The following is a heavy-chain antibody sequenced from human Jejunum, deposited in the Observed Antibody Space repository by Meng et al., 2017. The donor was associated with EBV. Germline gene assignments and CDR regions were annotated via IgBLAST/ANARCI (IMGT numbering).Heavy chain of an antibody. D-gene: IGHD5-12*01. CDR3: ARLRVDPFDNWFDP. V-gene: IGHV4-34*01. CDR1: GESFTDYS. J-gene: IGHJ5*02. CDR2: IDQYGRA. Sequence: VWLHQRCAVRLTPSETPSLTCPVYGESFTDYSWGWIRQPPGKGPQWIGEIDQYGRANNNPSLKSRLTMSVDTSKNQFSLKLNSVTAADTTVYYCARLRVDPFDNWFDPWGQGILVTVSS.